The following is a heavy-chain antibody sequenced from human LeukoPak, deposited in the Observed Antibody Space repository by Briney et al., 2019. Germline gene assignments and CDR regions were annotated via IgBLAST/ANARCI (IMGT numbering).Heavy chain of an antibody. D-gene: IGHD2-2*01. CDR3: ATPPPYCGSTSCFAHFQH. J-gene: IGHJ1*01. CDR1: GGSISSSSYY. CDR2: IYYSGNT. V-gene: IGHV4-39*01. Sequence: SETLSLTCTVSGGSISSSSYYWGWIRQPPGKGLEWIGNIYYSGNTYYNPSLKGRVTISVDTAKNQFSLKLSSVTAADTAVYYCATPPPYCGSTSCFAHFQHWGQGTLVTVSS.